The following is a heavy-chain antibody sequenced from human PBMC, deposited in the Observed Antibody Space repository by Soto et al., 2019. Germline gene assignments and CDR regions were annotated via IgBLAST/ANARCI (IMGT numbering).Heavy chain of an antibody. CDR2: ISGSGGST. CDR1: GFTFSSYA. Sequence: VGSLRLSGAASGFTFSSYAMSWVRQAPGKGLEWVSAISGSGGSTYYADSVKGRFTISRDNSKNTLYLQMNSLRAEDTAVYYCAKDRVLLYYFDYWGQGTLVTVSS. J-gene: IGHJ4*02. CDR3: AKDRVLLYYFDY. V-gene: IGHV3-23*01.